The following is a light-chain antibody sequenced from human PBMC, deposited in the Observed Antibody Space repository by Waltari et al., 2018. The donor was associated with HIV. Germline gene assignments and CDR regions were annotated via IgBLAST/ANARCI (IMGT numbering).Light chain of an antibody. CDR1: QSIGTY. CDR2: ASS. Sequence: DIQMTQSPSSLSASVGDRVSISCRTTQSIGTYLNWYQQTPGKAPRALIYASSSLKSGVPSRFSGSGSGTDFTLTISNLQPEDFATYFCQQFSSTPWTFGQGTKVEIK. J-gene: IGKJ1*01. V-gene: IGKV1-39*01. CDR3: QQFSSTPWT.